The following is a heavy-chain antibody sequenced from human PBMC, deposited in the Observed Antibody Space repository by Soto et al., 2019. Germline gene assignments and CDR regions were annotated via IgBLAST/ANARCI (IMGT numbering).Heavy chain of an antibody. D-gene: IGHD3-3*01. V-gene: IGHV1-18*01. CDR2: ISAYNGNT. CDR3: ARGRITIFGVVRGVDY. CDR1: GYTFTSYG. J-gene: IGHJ4*02. Sequence: QVQLVQSGAEVKKPGASVKVSCKASGYTFTSYGISWVRQAPGKGLEWMGWISAYNGNTNYAQKFQGRVTMTTDTSTSTAHMELRSLRSDDTAVDYCARGRITIFGVVRGVDYWGQGTLVTASS.